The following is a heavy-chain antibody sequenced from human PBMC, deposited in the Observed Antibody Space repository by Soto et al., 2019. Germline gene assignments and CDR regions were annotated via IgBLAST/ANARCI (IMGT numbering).Heavy chain of an antibody. J-gene: IGHJ5*02. D-gene: IGHD1-26*01. CDR1: RDTFTSYY. CDR3: ARSSGGNFGIIIEGTNWSAP. CDR2: INPHGGGT. V-gene: IGHV1-46*01. Sequence: ASVKVSCKAPRDTFTSYYINWVRQAPGQGLEWMGVINPHGGGTAYAQKFKGRVTLTRDTSASTVYMEVSSLTSEDTAMYYCARSSGGNFGIIIEGTNWSAPWGQGTLVTVSS.